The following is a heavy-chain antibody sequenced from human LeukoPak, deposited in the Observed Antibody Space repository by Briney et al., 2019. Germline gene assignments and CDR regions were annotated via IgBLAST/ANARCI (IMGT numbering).Heavy chain of an antibody. D-gene: IGHD2-21*02. CDR3: AGPEVTGDAFDI. Sequence: SETLSLTCAVYGGSFSGYYWGWIRQPPGKGREWIGEINHSGSTNYNPSLKSRVTISVDTSKNQFSLKLSSVTAADTAVYYGAGPEVTGDAFDIWGQGTMVTVSS. J-gene: IGHJ3*02. CDR1: GGSFSGYY. V-gene: IGHV4-34*01. CDR2: INHSGST.